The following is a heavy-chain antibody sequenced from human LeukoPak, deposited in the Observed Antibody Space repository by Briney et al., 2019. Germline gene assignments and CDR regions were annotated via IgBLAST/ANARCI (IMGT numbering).Heavy chain of an antibody. CDR2: ISGSGSYI. CDR1: GFTFSSYS. Sequence: KPGGSLRLSCAASGFTFSSYSMNWVRQAPGKGLEWVSSISGSGSYIYFADSLKGRFTISRDSAKSSLYLQMSGLRAEDTAVYYCARGEYSSGWLIDYWGQGTLVTVSS. CDR3: ARGEYSSGWLIDY. J-gene: IGHJ4*02. D-gene: IGHD6-19*01. V-gene: IGHV3-21*01.